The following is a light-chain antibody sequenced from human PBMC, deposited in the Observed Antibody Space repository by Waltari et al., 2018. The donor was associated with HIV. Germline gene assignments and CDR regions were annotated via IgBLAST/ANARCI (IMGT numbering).Light chain of an antibody. CDR1: TGAVTSGHY. CDR2: DPT. Sequence: QAVVTQEPWLTVCPGGTITSTRGASTGAVTSGHYRHWFQQKPGQAPRTLIYDPTNPRSWTPSRFSGSLLVGKAALTLSGAQPEDEADSSCLLYYSGGRVFGGGTKLTVL. J-gene: IGLJ3*02. CDR3: LLYYSGGRV. V-gene: IGLV7-46*01.